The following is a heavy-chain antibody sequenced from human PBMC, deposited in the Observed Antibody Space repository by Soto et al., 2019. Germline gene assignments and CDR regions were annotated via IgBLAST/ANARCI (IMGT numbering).Heavy chain of an antibody. CDR1: GFTFSSYA. J-gene: IGHJ4*02. CDR2: IWYDGSNK. V-gene: IGHV3-33*08. Sequence: QVQLVESGGGVVQPGRSLRLSCAASGFTFSSYAMHWVRQAPGKGLEWVAVIWYDGSNKYYADSVKGRFTISRDNSKNTLYLQMNSLRAEDTAVYYCARDRGLIRGVIIGGVFDYWGQGTLVTVSS. D-gene: IGHD3-10*01. CDR3: ARDRGLIRGVIIGGVFDY.